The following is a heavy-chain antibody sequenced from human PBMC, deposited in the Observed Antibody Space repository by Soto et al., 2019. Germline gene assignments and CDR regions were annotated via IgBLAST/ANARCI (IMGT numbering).Heavy chain of an antibody. CDR3: ARGTPRYYYDSSGYYLH. J-gene: IGHJ1*01. CDR2: IIPIFGTA. V-gene: IGHV1-69*13. Sequence: SSLKVYCKASGGTFSRYAISWVRQAPGQGLEWMGGIIPIFGTANYAQKFQGRVTITADESTSTAYMELSSLRSEDTAVYYCARGTPRYYYDSSGYYLHWGQGTLVTVSS. D-gene: IGHD3-22*01. CDR1: GGTFSRYA.